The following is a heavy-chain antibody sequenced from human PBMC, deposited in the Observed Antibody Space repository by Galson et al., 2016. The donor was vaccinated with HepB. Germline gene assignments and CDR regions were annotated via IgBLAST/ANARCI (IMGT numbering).Heavy chain of an antibody. J-gene: IGHJ6*02. CDR2: IYYSGSA. Sequence: ETLSLTCIVSGGSINYRYWSWIRRPPGKGLEWIGYIYYSGSANYNPSLKSRVTISVDTSKKQISLKLSSLTAADTAVYYCARGDVVLYGMDVWGQGTTVTASS. V-gene: IGHV4-59*11. CDR1: GGSINYRY. CDR3: ARGDVVLYGMDV. D-gene: IGHD5-24*01.